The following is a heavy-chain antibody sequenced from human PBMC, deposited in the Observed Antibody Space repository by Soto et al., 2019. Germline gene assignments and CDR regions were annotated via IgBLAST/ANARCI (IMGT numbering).Heavy chain of an antibody. J-gene: IGHJ4*02. D-gene: IGHD3-3*01. CDR2: ISGSGGST. V-gene: IGHV3-23*01. CDR1: GFTFSSYA. Sequence: PGGSLRLSCAASGFTFSSYAMSWVRQAPGKGLEWVSAISGSGGSTYYADSVKGRFTISRDNSKNTLYLQMNSLRAEDTAVYYCAKDGDFWGGYYKHRGFDCWGRGTLVTV. CDR3: AKDGDFWGGYYKHRGFDC.